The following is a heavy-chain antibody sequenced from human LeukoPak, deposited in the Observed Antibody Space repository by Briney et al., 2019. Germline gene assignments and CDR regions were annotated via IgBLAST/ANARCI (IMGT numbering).Heavy chain of an antibody. D-gene: IGHD3-22*01. CDR3: ARDWGAYYHFFDY. CDR1: GFSMSVYW. J-gene: IGHJ4*02. Sequence: QTGGSLRLSCEASGFSMSVYWMSWVRQAPGKGLEWVGNIKQDGSERNYVDSVKGRFTISRDNAKKSQYLQMNSLRAEDTAVYYCARDWGAYYHFFDYWGQGTLVTVSS. CDR2: IKQDGSER. V-gene: IGHV3-7*01.